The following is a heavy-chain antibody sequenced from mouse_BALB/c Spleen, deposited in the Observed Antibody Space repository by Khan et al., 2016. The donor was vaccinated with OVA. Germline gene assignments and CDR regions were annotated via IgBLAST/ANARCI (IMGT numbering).Heavy chain of an antibody. Sequence: QVQLQQSGAELARPGASVKMSCKASGYTFTSNTMHWIRQRPGQGLEWIGYINPSSDYNNFNQKFKDKATLTADKSCSTAYRQLSSLTSEDSAVYYCARRTTVYAMDYWGQGTSVTVSS. V-gene: IGHV1-4*01. CDR1: GYTFTSNT. CDR2: INPSSDYN. J-gene: IGHJ4*01. D-gene: IGHD1-1*01. CDR3: ARRTTVYAMDY.